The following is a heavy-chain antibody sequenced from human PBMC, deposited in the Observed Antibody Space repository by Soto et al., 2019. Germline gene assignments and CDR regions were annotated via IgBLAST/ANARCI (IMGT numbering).Heavy chain of an antibody. CDR3: ASRIWSGYSVFDY. CDR1: GGSISSSSYY. CDR2: IYYSGST. V-gene: IGHV4-39*01. J-gene: IGHJ4*02. D-gene: IGHD3-3*01. Sequence: QLQLQESGPGLVKPSETLSLTCTVSGGSISSSSYYWGWIRQPPGKGLEWIGSIYYSGSTYYNPSLKSRVTSSVDTAKNQFSLELSSVTAADTAVYYCASRIWSGYSVFDYWGQGTLVTVSS.